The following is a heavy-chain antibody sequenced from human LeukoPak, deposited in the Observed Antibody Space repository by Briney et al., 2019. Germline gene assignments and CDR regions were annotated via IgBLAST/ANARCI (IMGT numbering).Heavy chain of an antibody. CDR2: ISSSTTNI. CDR1: GFTFSSYS. D-gene: IGHD4-11*01. J-gene: IGHJ4*02. V-gene: IGHV3-21*01. Sequence: PGGSLRLSCAASGFTFSSYSMNWVRQAPGKGLEWVSSISSSTTNIYYADSVKGRFTISRDNSKNTLYLQMNSLRAEDTAVYYCARDGAWAMTTVTYFDYWGQGTLVTVSS. CDR3: ARDGAWAMTTVTYFDY.